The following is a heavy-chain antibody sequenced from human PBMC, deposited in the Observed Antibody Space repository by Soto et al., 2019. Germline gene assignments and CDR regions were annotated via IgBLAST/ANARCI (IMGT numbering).Heavy chain of an antibody. D-gene: IGHD5-12*01. CDR3: ASVDIMGLVNSPLFFFVL. CDR2: ISTLGTTI. CDR1: GFNFEIYG. V-gene: IGHV3-48*03. J-gene: IGHJ4*01. Sequence: GGSLRLSCSASGFNFEIYGMTWVRQAPGKGLEWISDISTLGTTIHYADSVRDRFTISRDNPTNTVYLHLTSLRDEDTAVYYCASVDIMGLVNSPLFFFVLWGHGTLVPVSS.